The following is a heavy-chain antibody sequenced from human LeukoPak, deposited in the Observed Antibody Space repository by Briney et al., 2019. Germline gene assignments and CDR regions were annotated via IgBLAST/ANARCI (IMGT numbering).Heavy chain of an antibody. D-gene: IGHD3-16*01. J-gene: IGHJ6*03. CDR1: GFTFSSYG. V-gene: IGHV3-30*02. CDR3: ARVGVGRGCYYYYMDV. CDR2: IRYDGSNK. Sequence: GGSLRLSCAASGFTFSSYGMHWVRQAPGKGLEGVALIRYDGSNKYYADSVKGRFTISRDNSKNTLYLQMNSLRAEDTAVYYCARVGVGRGCYYYYMDVWGKGTTVTVSS.